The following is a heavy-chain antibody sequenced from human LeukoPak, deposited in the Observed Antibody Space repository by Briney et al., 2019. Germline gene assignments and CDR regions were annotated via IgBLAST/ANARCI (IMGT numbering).Heavy chain of an antibody. CDR1: GGSFSGYY. CDR3: AGRERITMVRGVRRAFDI. CDR2: INHSGST. Sequence: SETLSLTCAVYGGSFSGYYWSWIRQPPGKGLEWIGEINHSGSTNYNPSLKSRVTISVDTSKNQFSLKLSSVTAADTAVYYCAGRERITMVRGVRRAFDIWGQRTMVTVSS. V-gene: IGHV4-34*01. D-gene: IGHD3-10*01. J-gene: IGHJ3*02.